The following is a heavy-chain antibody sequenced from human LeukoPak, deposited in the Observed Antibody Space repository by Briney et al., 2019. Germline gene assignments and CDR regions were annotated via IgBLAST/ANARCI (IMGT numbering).Heavy chain of an antibody. CDR2: IIPIFGTA. CDR3: ARARYYYDSSGYRSFGAFDI. D-gene: IGHD3-22*01. V-gene: IGHV1-69*13. Sequence: SVKVSCKASGGTFSSYAISWVRQAPGQGLEWMGGIIPIFGTANYAQKFQGRVTITADESTSTAYMELSSLRSEDTAVYYCARARYYYDSSGYRSFGAFDIWGQGTMVTVSS. J-gene: IGHJ3*02. CDR1: GGTFSSYA.